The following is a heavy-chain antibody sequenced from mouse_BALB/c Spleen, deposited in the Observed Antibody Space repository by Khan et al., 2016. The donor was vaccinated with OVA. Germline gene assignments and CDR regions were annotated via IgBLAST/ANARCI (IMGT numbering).Heavy chain of an antibody. CDR1: GYTFTEYT. J-gene: IGHJ1*01. CDR3: TRRDYYAYHWFFDV. Sequence: EVQLQQSGPELVKPGASVRISCKTSGYTFTEYTMHWVKQSHGKSLEWLGGFNPNNGGTSYNQKFKGKATLTVDKSSSTAYMELRSLTSEDSAVYYCTRRDYYAYHWFFDVWGAGTTVTVSP. D-gene: IGHD1-2*01. V-gene: IGHV1-26*01. CDR2: FNPNNGGT.